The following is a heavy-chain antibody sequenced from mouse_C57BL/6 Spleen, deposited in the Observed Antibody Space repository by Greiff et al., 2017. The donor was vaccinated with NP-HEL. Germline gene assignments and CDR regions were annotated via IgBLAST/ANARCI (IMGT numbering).Heavy chain of an antibody. J-gene: IGHJ2*01. D-gene: IGHD2-5*01. CDR2: ISSGSSTI. V-gene: IGHV5-17*01. CDR1: GFTFSDYG. Sequence: EVQVVESGGGLVKPGGSLKLSCAASGFTFSDYGMHWVRQAPEKGLEWVAYISSGSSTIYYADTVKGRFTISRDNAKNTLFLQMTSLRSEDTAMYYCARRGGVTTNYYFDYWGQGTTLTVSS. CDR3: ARRGGVTTNYYFDY.